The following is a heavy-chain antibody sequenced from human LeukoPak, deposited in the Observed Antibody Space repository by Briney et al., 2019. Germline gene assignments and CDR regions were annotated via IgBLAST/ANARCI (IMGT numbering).Heavy chain of an antibody. CDR3: ARAPVPRQWLPSRGIDSRFGDV. D-gene: IGHD6-19*01. Sequence: GGSLRLSCAASGFTFSSYEMNWVRQAPGKGLEWVSYISSSGSTIYYTDSVKSRFTISRDNAKNSLYLQMNSLRAEDTAVYYCARAPVPRQWLPSRGIDSRFGDVWGKGTTVTISS. V-gene: IGHV3-48*03. CDR1: GFTFSSYE. CDR2: ISSSGSTI. J-gene: IGHJ6*04.